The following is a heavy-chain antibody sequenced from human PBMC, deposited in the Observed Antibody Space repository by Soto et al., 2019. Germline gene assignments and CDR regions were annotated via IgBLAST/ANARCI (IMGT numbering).Heavy chain of an antibody. D-gene: IGHD1-26*01. CDR3: AKDGVRWELLPNYSDY. J-gene: IGHJ4*02. Sequence: QVQLVESGGGVVQPGRSLRLSCAASGFTFSSYGMHWVRQAPGKGLEWVAVISYDGSNKYYADSVKGRFTISRDNSKNTLYLQMNSLRAEDTAVHYCAKDGVRWELLPNYSDYWGQGTLVTVSS. CDR2: ISYDGSNK. V-gene: IGHV3-30*18. CDR1: GFTFSSYG.